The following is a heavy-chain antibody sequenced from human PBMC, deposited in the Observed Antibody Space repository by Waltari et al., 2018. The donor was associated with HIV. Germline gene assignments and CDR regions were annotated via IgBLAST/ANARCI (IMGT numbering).Heavy chain of an antibody. CDR3: ARDPDTAYFDY. J-gene: IGHJ4*02. D-gene: IGHD5-18*01. CDR1: GFTFSSYA. CDR2: ISDDGSNK. V-gene: IGHV3-30*04. Sequence: QVQLVESGGGVVQPGRSLRLSCAASGFTFSSYAMHWVRQAPGKGLEWVAVISDDGSNKYYADSVKGRFTISRDNSKNTLYLQMNSLRAEDTAVYYCARDPDTAYFDYWGQGTLVTVSS.